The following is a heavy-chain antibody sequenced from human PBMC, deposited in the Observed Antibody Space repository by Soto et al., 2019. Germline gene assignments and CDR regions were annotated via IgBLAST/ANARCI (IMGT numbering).Heavy chain of an antibody. Sequence: SETLSLTCTVSGGSISSGGYYWSWIRQHPGKGLEWIGYIYYSGSTYYNPSLKSRVTISVDTSKNQFSLKLSSVTAAATAVYYGARHSCTWEPAWVQGTLVTVSS. CDR3: ARHSCTWEPA. J-gene: IGHJ4*02. CDR2: IYYSGST. CDR1: GGSISSGGYY. V-gene: IGHV4-31*03. D-gene: IGHD6-13*01.